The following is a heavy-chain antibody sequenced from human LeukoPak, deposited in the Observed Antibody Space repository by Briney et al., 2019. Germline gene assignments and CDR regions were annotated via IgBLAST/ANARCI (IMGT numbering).Heavy chain of an antibody. D-gene: IGHD5-24*01. CDR2: ISSKGGST. Sequence: GGSLRLSCAASGFTFSSYAMHWVRQAPGKGLEYVSAISSKGGSTYYANSVKGRFTISRDNSKNTLYLQMGSLRAEDMAVYYCARDNGLQDGYSHLDYWGQGTLVTVSS. J-gene: IGHJ4*02. CDR3: ARDNGLQDGYSHLDY. V-gene: IGHV3-64*01. CDR1: GFTFSSYA.